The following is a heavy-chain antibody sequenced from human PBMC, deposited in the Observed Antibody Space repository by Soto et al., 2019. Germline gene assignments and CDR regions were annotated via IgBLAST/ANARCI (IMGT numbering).Heavy chain of an antibody. CDR1: GGTFSSYA. D-gene: IGHD3-22*01. V-gene: IGHV1-69*01. CDR2: IIPIFGTA. Sequence: QVQLVQSGAEVEKPGASVKVSCKASGGTFSSYAISWVRQAPGQGLEWMGGIIPIFGTANYAQKFQGRVTITADESTSTAYMELSSLRSEDTAVYYCARDLRTYYYDSSGYCPWGQGTLVTVSS. J-gene: IGHJ5*02. CDR3: ARDLRTYYYDSSGYCP.